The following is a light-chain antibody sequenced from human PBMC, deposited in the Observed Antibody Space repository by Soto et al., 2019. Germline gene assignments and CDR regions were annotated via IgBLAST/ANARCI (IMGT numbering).Light chain of an antibody. Sequence: DIQMTQSPSSLSASVGDRVTITCRASQSISNYLNRYQQKPGKAPNLLIYDASSLLSGVPSRFSGSGSGTDFTLTISSLQPEDFSTYYCQQSDSLPYTFGQGTKLEIK. CDR1: QSISNY. V-gene: IGKV1-39*01. CDR2: DAS. J-gene: IGKJ2*01. CDR3: QQSDSLPYT.